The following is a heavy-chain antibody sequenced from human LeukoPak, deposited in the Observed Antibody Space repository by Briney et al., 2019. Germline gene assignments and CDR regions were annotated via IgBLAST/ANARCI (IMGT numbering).Heavy chain of an antibody. CDR3: AKEILGYCSSTSCHGFDY. J-gene: IGHJ4*02. CDR1: GFTFSSYG. D-gene: IGHD2-2*01. CDR2: IRYDGSNK. Sequence: GGSLRLSCAASGFTFSSYGMHWVRQAPGKGLEWVAFIRYDGSNKYYADSVKGRFTISRDNSKNTLYLQMNSLGAEDTAVYYCAKEILGYCSSTSCHGFDYWGQGTLVTVSS. V-gene: IGHV3-30*02.